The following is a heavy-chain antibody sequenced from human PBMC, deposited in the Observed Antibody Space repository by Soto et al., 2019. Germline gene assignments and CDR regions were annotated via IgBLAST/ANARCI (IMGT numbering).Heavy chain of an antibody. CDR1: VFTCSYHA. CDR2: FGGNFVTT. Sequence: GSLRLSCAASVFTCSYHAMHWVRQTPGEGLEWVSGFGGNFVTTLYADSVKGRFTISRDNSKNTLHLQMNSLRAEDTAMYYCVKEGRVGVEGFDFWGQGTLVTVSS. CDR3: VKEGRVGVEGFDF. J-gene: IGHJ4*02. D-gene: IGHD1-26*01. V-gene: IGHV3-23*01.